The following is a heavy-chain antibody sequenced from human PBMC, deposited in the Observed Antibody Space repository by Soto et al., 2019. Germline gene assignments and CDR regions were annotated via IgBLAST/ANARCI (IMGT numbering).Heavy chain of an antibody. V-gene: IGHV4-4*07. CDR1: GGSISGYY. CDR3: GRVQHSSGSYRWFDP. Sequence: QVQLQESGPGLVKPSGTLSLTCTVSGGSISGYYWSWIRQPAGKGLEYIGRVYSSGSTNYSPSLNSRVTMSVDTSQNQFSLKLSSVTAADTAVYYCGRVQHSSGSYRWFDPWGQGTLVTVSS. CDR2: VYSSGST. J-gene: IGHJ5*02. D-gene: IGHD6-19*01.